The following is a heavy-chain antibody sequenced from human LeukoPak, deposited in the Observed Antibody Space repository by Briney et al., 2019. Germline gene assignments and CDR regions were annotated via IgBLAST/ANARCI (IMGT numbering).Heavy chain of an antibody. CDR3: ARGAAGYSSSWLHWFDP. V-gene: IGHV4-4*07. Sequence: SETLSLTCTVSGGSISSYYWSWIRQPAGKGLEWIGRIYTSGSTNYNPSLKSRVTISVDTSKNQFSLKLSSVTAAHTAVYYCARGAAGYSSSWLHWFDPWGQGTLVTVSS. J-gene: IGHJ5*02. D-gene: IGHD6-13*01. CDR1: GGSISSYY. CDR2: IYTSGST.